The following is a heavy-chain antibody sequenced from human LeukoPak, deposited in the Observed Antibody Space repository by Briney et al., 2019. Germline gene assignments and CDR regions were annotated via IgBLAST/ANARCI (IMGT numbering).Heavy chain of an antibody. J-gene: IGHJ4*02. Sequence: GGSLRLSCAASGFTLSSYSMNWVPQAPGKGLEGGSSISSSSSYIYYADSAKGRFTLSRDNAKNSLYLQMNSLRAEDPAVYYCARVDSDSSGYFDYWGQGTLVTVSS. CDR3: ARVDSDSSGYFDY. CDR1: GFTLSSYS. V-gene: IGHV3-21*01. D-gene: IGHD3-22*01. CDR2: ISSSSSYI.